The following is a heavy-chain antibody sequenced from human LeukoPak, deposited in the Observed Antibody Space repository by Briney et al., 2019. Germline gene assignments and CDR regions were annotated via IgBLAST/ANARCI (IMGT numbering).Heavy chain of an antibody. CDR2: ISRTDSST. CDR3: ARVMGSYATDY. V-gene: IGHV3-11*04. CDR1: GFTFSDYY. D-gene: IGHD3-16*01. Sequence: GGSLRLSCTASGFTFSDYYISWIRQAPGKGLEWVSYISRTDSSTNYADSVRGRFTISRDDAKSSLYLQMNSLRAEDTAVYYCARVMGSYATDYWGQGTLVTVYS. J-gene: IGHJ4*02.